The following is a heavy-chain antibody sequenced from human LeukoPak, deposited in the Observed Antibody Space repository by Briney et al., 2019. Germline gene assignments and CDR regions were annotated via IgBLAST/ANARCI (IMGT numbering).Heavy chain of an antibody. CDR3: ASRPGYCSGGSCYSPWYFDL. J-gene: IGHJ2*01. D-gene: IGHD2-15*01. V-gene: IGHV4-4*09. CDR1: GGSISSYY. Sequence: PSETLSLTCTVSGGSISSYYWSWIRQPPGKGLEWIGYIYTSGSTNYNPSLKSRVTISVDTSKNQFSLKLSSVTAADTAVYYCASRPGYCSGGSCYSPWYFDLWGRGTLVTVSS. CDR2: IYTSGST.